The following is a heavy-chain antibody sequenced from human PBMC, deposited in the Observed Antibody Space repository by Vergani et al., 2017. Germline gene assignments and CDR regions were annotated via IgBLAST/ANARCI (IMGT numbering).Heavy chain of an antibody. D-gene: IGHD3-22*01. J-gene: IGHJ2*01. Sequence: EVQLVESGGGLVQPGGSLRLSCAASGFTFSSYEMNWVRQAPGKGLEWVSYISSSGSTIYYADSVKGRFTISRDNAKNSLYLQMNSLRAEDTAVYYCARDAEFVYDSSGYYQTEYFDLWGRGTLVTVSS. CDR1: GFTFSSYE. CDR3: ARDAEFVYDSSGYYQTEYFDL. V-gene: IGHV3-48*03. CDR2: ISSSGSTI.